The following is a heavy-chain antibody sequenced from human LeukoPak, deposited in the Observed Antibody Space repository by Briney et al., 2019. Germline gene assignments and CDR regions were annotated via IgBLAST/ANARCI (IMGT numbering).Heavy chain of an antibody. CDR1: GFTFSSYS. D-gene: IGHD1-26*01. CDR2: ISSSSSTI. V-gene: IGHV3-48*01. Sequence: GGSLRLSCAASGFTFSSYSMNWVRQAPGKGLEWVSYISSSSSTIYYADPVKGRFTISRDNAKNSLYLQMNSLRAEDTAVYYCARVSGSLDFDYWGQGTLVTVSS. J-gene: IGHJ4*02. CDR3: ARVSGSLDFDY.